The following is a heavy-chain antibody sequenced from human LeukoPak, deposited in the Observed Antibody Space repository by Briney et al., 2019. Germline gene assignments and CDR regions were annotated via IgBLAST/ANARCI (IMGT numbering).Heavy chain of an antibody. CDR3: VKGVTYYYDTSGYYLDY. CDR2: IYSGGTT. J-gene: IGHJ4*02. CDR1: GFTVSTNY. V-gene: IGHV3-53*05. D-gene: IGHD3-22*01. Sequence: PGGSLRLSCAASGFTVSTNYMSWVRQAPGKGLEWVSVIYSGGTTSYADSVKGRFTISRDNSKNTLYLQMSSLRAEDTAVYYCVKGVTYYYDTSGYYLDYWGQGTLVTVSS.